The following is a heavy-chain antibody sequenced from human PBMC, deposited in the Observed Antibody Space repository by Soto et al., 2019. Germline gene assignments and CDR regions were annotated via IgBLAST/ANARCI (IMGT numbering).Heavy chain of an antibody. Sequence: QVQLVQSGAEVRKPGSSVKVSCKASGGTFSRHAISWVQQAPGQGLEWMGGIIPMFGTANHAQKFQGRVKIIADESTSTAYMELSSLRSEDTAIYYCARGCGSYSSAYYYAYWGQGTLVIFSS. CDR3: ARGCGSYSSAYYYAY. D-gene: IGHD3-22*01. CDR2: IIPMFGTA. V-gene: IGHV1-69*01. J-gene: IGHJ4*02. CDR1: GGTFSRHA.